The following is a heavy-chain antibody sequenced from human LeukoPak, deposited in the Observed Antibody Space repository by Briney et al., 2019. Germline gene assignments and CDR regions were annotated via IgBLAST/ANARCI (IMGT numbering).Heavy chain of an antibody. V-gene: IGHV4-34*01. CDR1: GGSFSGYY. CDR2: INHSGST. J-gene: IGHJ6*02. Sequence: SETLSLTCAVYGGSFSGYYWSWIRQPPGKGLEWIGEINHSGSTNYSPSLKSRVTISVDTSKNQFSLKLSSVTAADTAVYYCARGAGGGRSFQIYYYYGMDVWGQGTTVTVSS. CDR3: ARGAGGGRSFQIYYYYGMDV. D-gene: IGHD6-13*01.